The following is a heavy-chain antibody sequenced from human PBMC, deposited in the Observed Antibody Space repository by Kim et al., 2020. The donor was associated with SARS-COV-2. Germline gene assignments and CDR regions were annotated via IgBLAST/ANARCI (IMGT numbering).Heavy chain of an antibody. J-gene: IGHJ4*02. CDR3: ARDMEGFGDYDY. Sequence: NSAQKFHGRVTMTTDTSTNTGYMGLRSLRSDDTAVYYCARDMEGFGDYDYWGQGTLVTVSS. V-gene: IGHV1-18*01. D-gene: IGHD3-3*01.